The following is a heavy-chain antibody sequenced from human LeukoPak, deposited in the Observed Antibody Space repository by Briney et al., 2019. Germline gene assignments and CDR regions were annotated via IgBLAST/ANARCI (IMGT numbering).Heavy chain of an antibody. CDR3: ARVGFRTAFDI. J-gene: IGHJ3*02. Sequence: SETLSLTCTVSGGSISTYYWSWIRQPPGKGLDWIGYIHYSGCTNYNPSLKSRVTISVDTSKNQFFLKLSSVTAADTAVYYCARVGFRTAFDIWGQGTMGTVSS. D-gene: IGHD3-10*01. V-gene: IGHV4-59*01. CDR1: GGSISTYY. CDR2: IHYSGCT.